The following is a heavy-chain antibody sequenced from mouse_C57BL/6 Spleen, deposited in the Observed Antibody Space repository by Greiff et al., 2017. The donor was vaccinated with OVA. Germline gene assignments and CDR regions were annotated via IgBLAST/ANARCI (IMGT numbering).Heavy chain of an antibody. V-gene: IGHV5-17*01. CDR1: GFTFSDYG. J-gene: IGHJ4*01. D-gene: IGHD5-1*01. Sequence: EVMLVESGGGLVKPGGSLKLSCAASGFTFSDYGMHWVRQTPEKGLEWVAYISRGSGTTYYADTVKGRFTISRDNAKNTLYLQMTSLRSEDTAMYYCARPGTYEAGDYAMDDWGQGTSVTVSS. CDR2: ISRGSGTT. CDR3: ARPGTYEAGDYAMDD.